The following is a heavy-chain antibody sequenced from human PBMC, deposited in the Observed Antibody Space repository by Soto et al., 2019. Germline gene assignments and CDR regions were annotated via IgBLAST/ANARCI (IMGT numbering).Heavy chain of an antibody. CDR3: ARRDSSGYDPDAFDI. CDR1: GYESTSYW. J-gene: IGHJ3*02. V-gene: IGHV5-51*01. D-gene: IGHD3-22*01. Sequence: GESLKISCKGSGYESTSYWIGWVRQMPGKGLEWMGIIFPGDSDTRYSPSFHGQVTISADNSISTAYLQWSSLRASDTAMYYCARRDSSGYDPDAFDIWGQGTLVTVSS. CDR2: IFPGDSDT.